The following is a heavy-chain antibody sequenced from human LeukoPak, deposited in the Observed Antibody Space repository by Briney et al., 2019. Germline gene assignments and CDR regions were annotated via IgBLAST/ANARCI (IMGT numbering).Heavy chain of an antibody. V-gene: IGHV4-34*01. CDR2: INHSGST. CDR3: ARGPYYDSSTVFDYYGMDV. J-gene: IGHJ6*02. Sequence: PSETLSLTCAVYGESFSGYYWSWIRQPPGKGLEWIGEINHSGSTNYNPSLKSRVTISVDTSKNQFSLKLSSVTAADTAVYFCARGPYYDSSTVFDYYGMDVWGQGTTVTVSS. CDR1: GESFSGYY. D-gene: IGHD3-22*01.